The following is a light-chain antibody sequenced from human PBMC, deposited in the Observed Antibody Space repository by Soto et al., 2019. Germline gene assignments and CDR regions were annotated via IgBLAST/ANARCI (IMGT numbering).Light chain of an antibody. J-gene: IGKJ1*01. V-gene: IGKV1-5*03. CDR2: KAS. CDR1: QTISSW. CDR3: QHYNSYSEA. Sequence: DIQMTQSPSTLSGSVGDRVTIPCRASQTISSWLAWYQQKPGKAPKLXIYKASTLKSGVPSRFSGSGSGTDCTRTISSLQPDDVATYYCQHYNSYSEAFGQGTKVDIK.